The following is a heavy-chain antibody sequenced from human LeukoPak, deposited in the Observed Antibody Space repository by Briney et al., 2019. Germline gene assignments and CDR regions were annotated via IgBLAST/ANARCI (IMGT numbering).Heavy chain of an antibody. Sequence: GGSLRLSCAASGFTFSSYSMNWVRQAPGKGLEWVSYISSSSSTIYYADSVKGRFTISRDNAKNSLYLQMNSLRAEDTAVYYCASVGGLDSHPYYYYYMDVWGKGTTVTVSS. CDR2: ISSSSSTI. D-gene: IGHD3-16*01. J-gene: IGHJ6*03. CDR3: ASVGGLDSHPYYYYYMDV. V-gene: IGHV3-48*01. CDR1: GFTFSSYS.